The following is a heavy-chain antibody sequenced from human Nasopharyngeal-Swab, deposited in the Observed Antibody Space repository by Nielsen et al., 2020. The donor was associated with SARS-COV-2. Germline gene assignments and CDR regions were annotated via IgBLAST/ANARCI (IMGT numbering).Heavy chain of an antibody. CDR3: AKSSRIVVVPAAKWFDP. CDR2: ISGSGGST. V-gene: IGHV3-23*01. CDR1: GFTFISYA. J-gene: IGHJ5*02. D-gene: IGHD2-2*01. Sequence: GESLKISCAASGFTFISYAMSWFRQAPGKGLEWVSAISGSGGSTYYADSVKGRFTISRDNSKNTLYLQMNSLRAEDTAVYYCAKSSRIVVVPAAKWFDPWGQGTLVTVSS.